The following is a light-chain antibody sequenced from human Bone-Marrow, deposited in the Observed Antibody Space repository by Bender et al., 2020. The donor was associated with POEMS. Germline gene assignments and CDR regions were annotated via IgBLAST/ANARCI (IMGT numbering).Light chain of an antibody. CDR3: CSYAGYSTLV. CDR1: SSDVGNYNF. Sequence: QSALTQPASVSGSPGQSITISCTGTSSDVGNYNFVSWYQQHPGKAPKLIIYEDNKRPSGVSNRFSGSKSGSTASLTISGLQADDEADYYCCSYAGYSTLVFGGGTKLTVL. V-gene: IGLV2-23*01. CDR2: EDN. J-gene: IGLJ3*02.